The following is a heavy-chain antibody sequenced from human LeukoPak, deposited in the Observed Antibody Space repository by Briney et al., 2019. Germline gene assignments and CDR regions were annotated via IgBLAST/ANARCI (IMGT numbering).Heavy chain of an antibody. CDR1: GFTFSSYW. J-gene: IGHJ5*02. D-gene: IGHD1-26*01. V-gene: IGHV3-74*01. CDR3: ARGVGAINSNWFDP. CDR2: TNRDGSST. Sequence: QAGGSLRLSCAASGFTFSSYWMHWVRQAPGKGPVWVARTNRDGSSTAYADSVKGRFTISKDNAKNTLYLLMNSLRAEDTAVYYCARGVGAINSNWFDPWGQGTLVTVSS.